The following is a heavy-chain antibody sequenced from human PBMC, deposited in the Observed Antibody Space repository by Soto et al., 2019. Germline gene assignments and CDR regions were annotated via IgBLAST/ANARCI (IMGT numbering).Heavy chain of an antibody. CDR1: GGSFSGYY. Sequence: PSETLSLTCAVYGGSFSGYYWSWIRQPPGKGLEWIGEINHSGSTNYNPSLKSRVTISVDTSKNQFSLKLSSVTAADTAVYYCARDPRHAFDIWGQWTMVTVSS. V-gene: IGHV4-34*01. J-gene: IGHJ3*02. CDR2: INHSGST. CDR3: ARDPRHAFDI.